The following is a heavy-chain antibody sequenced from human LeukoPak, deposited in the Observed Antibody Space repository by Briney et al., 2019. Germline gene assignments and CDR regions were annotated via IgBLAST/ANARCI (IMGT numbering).Heavy chain of an antibody. D-gene: IGHD5-24*01. Sequence: GGSLRLSCAASGFTFSSYGMHWVRQAPGKGLEWVAVISYDGSNKYYADSVKGRFTISRDNSKNTLYLQMNSLRAEDTAVYYCARSATTLANFDYWGQGTLVTVSS. CDR2: ISYDGSNK. V-gene: IGHV3-30*03. CDR3: ARSATTLANFDY. J-gene: IGHJ4*02. CDR1: GFTFSSYG.